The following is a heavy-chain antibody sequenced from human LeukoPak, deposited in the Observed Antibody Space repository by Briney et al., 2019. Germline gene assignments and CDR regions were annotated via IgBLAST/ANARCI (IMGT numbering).Heavy chain of an antibody. CDR2: IYYGGST. CDR1: GGSISSYY. V-gene: IGHV4-59*01. Sequence: SETLSLTCTVSGGSISSYYWSWIRQPPGKGLEWIGYIYYGGSTNYNPSLKSRVTISVDTSKNQFSLKLSSVTAADTAVYYCAKDKGRLGYSYGYEAYYYYGMDVWGQGTTVTVSS. J-gene: IGHJ6*02. D-gene: IGHD5-18*01. CDR3: AKDKGRLGYSYGYEAYYYYGMDV.